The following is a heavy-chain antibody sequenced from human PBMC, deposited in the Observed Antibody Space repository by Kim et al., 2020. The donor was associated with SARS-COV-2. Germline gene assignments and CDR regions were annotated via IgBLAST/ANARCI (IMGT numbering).Heavy chain of an antibody. J-gene: IGHJ6*02. V-gene: IGHV4-61*01. D-gene: IGHD2-21*02. CDR3: ARDAHCGGDCYFDVYYYYGMDV. Sequence: SETLSLTCTFSGGSVSSGSYYWSWIRQPPGKGLEWIGYIYYSGSTNYNPSLKSRVTISVDTSKNQFSLKLSSVTAADTAVYYCARDAHCGGDCYFDVYYYYGMDVWGQGTTVTVSS. CDR2: IYYSGST. CDR1: GGSVSSGSYY.